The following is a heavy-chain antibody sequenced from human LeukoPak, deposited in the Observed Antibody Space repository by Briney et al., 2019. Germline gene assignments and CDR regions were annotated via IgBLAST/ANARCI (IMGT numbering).Heavy chain of an antibody. J-gene: IGHJ6*02. D-gene: IGHD6-6*01. Sequence: GASVKVSCKASGYTFTSYDINWVRQATGQGLEWMGWMNPNSGNTGYAQKFQGRVTMTRNTSISTAYMERSSLRSEDTAVYYCARGTTIAAQGTYYYYGMDVWGQGTTVTVSS. CDR1: GYTFTSYD. V-gene: IGHV1-8*01. CDR2: MNPNSGNT. CDR3: ARGTTIAAQGTYYYYGMDV.